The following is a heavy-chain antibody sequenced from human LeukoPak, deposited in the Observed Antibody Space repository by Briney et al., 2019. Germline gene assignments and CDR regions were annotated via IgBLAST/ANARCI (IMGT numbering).Heavy chain of an antibody. CDR2: ISSSSSTI. J-gene: IGHJ3*02. CDR3: ARDPPRSIAAAAGAFDI. CDR1: GFTFSSYS. D-gene: IGHD6-13*01. V-gene: IGHV3-48*04. Sequence: GGSLRLSCAASGFTFSSYSMNWVRQAPGKGLEWVSYISSSSSTIYYADSVKGRFTISRDNAKNSLYLQMNSLRAEDTAVYYCARDPPRSIAAAAGAFDIWGQGTMVTVSS.